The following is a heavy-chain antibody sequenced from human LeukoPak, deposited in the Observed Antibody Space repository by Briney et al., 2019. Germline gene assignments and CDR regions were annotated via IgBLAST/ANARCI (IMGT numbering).Heavy chain of an antibody. J-gene: IGHJ4*02. CDR3: TLVGCSGVSCYAGHY. D-gene: IGHD2-15*01. V-gene: IGHV3-15*01. CDR2: IKSKTDGGTT. CDR1: GFTFSKAW. Sequence: GGSLRLSCAASGFTFSKAWMSWVRQAPGKGLEWVGRIKSKTDGGTTDYAAPVKGRFTISRDDSKNTLYLQMNSLKTDDTAVYYCTLVGCSGVSCYAGHYWGQGILVTVSS.